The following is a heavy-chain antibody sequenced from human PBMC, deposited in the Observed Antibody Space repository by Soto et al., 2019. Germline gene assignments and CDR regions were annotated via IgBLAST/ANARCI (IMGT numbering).Heavy chain of an antibody. CDR1: GFTFSSYE. Sequence: PGGSLRLSCAASGFTFSSYEMNWVRQAPGKGLEWVSYISSSGSTIYYADSVKGRFTISRDNAKNSLYLQMNSLRAEDTAVYYCARAYYYGSGSYYRYYYGMDVWGQGTTVTVSS. CDR2: ISSSGSTI. J-gene: IGHJ6*02. V-gene: IGHV3-48*03. D-gene: IGHD3-10*01. CDR3: ARAYYYGSGSYYRYYYGMDV.